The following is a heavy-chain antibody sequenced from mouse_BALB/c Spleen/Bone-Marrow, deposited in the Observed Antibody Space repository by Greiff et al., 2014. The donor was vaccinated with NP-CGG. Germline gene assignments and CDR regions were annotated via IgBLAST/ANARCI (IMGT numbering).Heavy chain of an antibody. CDR3: GRHSRGYDGFAN. CDR2: ISSGGGNT. V-gene: IGHV5-12-1*01. Sequence: EVQVVESGGGLVKPGGSLKLSCAASGFAFSTYDMSWVRQTPEERLEWVAYISSGGGNTYYPDTVKGRFTISRDNAKNTLSLQMSSLKSEDTAIFFCGRHSRGYDGFANWGQGTLVTVSA. D-gene: IGHD2-2*01. J-gene: IGHJ3*01. CDR1: GFAFSTYD.